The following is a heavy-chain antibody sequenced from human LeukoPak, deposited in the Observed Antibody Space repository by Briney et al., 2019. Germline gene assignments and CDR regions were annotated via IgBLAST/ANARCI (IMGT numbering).Heavy chain of an antibody. J-gene: IGHJ4*02. D-gene: IGHD5-24*01. CDR2: IYTSGNT. CDR1: GGSISSGGYY. Sequence: SETLSLTCTVSGGSISSGGYYWSWIRQPAGKGLEWIGRIYTSGNTNYNPSLKSRATISVDTSKNQFSLKLSSVTAADTAVYYCAGVEMATIIGGIADYWGQGTLVTVSS. CDR3: AGVEMATIIGGIADY. V-gene: IGHV4-61*02.